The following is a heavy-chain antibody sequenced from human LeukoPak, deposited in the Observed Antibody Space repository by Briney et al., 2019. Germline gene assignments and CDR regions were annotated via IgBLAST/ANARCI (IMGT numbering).Heavy chain of an antibody. V-gene: IGHV3-15*01. CDR1: GFTLNNAW. CDR3: TTDEDWNYARKDV. D-gene: IGHD1-7*01. Sequence: GGSLRLSFAASGFTLNNAWMSWVRQAPGKGLEWLGRIKRETDGGTIDYAAPVKGRFTISRDDSRNTLYLQMDSLKIEDTAVYYCTTDEDWNYARKDVWGQGATVIVSS. J-gene: IGHJ6*02. CDR2: IKRETDGGTI.